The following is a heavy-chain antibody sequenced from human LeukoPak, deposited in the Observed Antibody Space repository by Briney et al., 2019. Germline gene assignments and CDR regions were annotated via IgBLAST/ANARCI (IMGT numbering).Heavy chain of an antibody. CDR1: GGSISSYY. J-gene: IGHJ4*02. V-gene: IGHV4-59*08. Sequence: SETLSLTCTVSGGSISSYYWSWIRQPPGKGLEWIGYIYYSGSTNYNPSLKSRVTISVDTSKNHFSLKLSSVTAADTAVYYCARRNDYFDYWGQGTLVSVSS. CDR3: ARRNDYFDY. CDR2: IYYSGST. D-gene: IGHD2-8*01.